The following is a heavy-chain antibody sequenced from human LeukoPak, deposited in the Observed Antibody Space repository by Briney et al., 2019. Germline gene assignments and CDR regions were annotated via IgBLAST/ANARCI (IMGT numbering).Heavy chain of an antibody. CDR3: ARRYQLYYFDY. D-gene: IGHD2-2*01. CDR1: GGSISSGDYY. V-gene: IGHV4-30-4*08. J-gene: IGHJ4*02. CDR2: IYYSGST. Sequence: SETLSLTCTVSGGSISSGDYYWSWIRQPPGKGLEWIGYIYYSGSTYYNPSLKSRVTISVGTSKNQFSLKLSSVTAADTAVYYCARRYQLYYFDYWGQGTLVTVSS.